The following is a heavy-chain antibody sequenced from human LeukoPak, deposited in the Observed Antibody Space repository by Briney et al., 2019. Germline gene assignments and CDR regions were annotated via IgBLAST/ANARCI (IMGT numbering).Heavy chain of an antibody. CDR1: GYTFTSYD. Sequence: ASVKVSCKASGYTFTSYDINWVRQATGQGLEWMGWMNPNSGNTGYAQKFQGRVTMTRNTSISTAYIELSRLRSEDTAVYYCARGGVVVAATDYYYYYGMDVWGQGTTVTVSS. CDR3: ARGGVVVAATDYYYYYGMDV. J-gene: IGHJ6*02. CDR2: MNPNSGNT. V-gene: IGHV1-8*01. D-gene: IGHD2-15*01.